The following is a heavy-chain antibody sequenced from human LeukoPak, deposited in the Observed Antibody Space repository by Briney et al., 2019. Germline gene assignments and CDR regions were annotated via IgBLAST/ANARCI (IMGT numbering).Heavy chain of an antibody. CDR1: GYIFTSYC. V-gene: IGHV5-51*01. Sequence: GESLKISRKGSGYIFTSYCIGWVRQIPREGMELMGIIFPVDSVPTYRPSFQGQVPISVDKSINTGYLQWSSLQASDTAMYYCGRSGDRVALQDDVFDVGGEGTMVTVST. J-gene: IGHJ3*01. CDR2: IFPVDSVP. D-gene: IGHD3-3*01. CDR3: GRSGDRVALQDDVFDV.